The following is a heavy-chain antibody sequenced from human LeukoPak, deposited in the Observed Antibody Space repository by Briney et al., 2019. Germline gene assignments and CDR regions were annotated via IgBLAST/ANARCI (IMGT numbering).Heavy chain of an antibody. Sequence: ASVKVSCKASGYTFTSYDINWVRQATGQGLEWMGWMNPNSGNTDYAQKFQGRVTMTRNTSISTAYMELSSLRSEDTAVYYCAREGYDSSGRNEDYWGQGTLVTVSS. CDR1: GYTFTSYD. CDR3: AREGYDSSGRNEDY. D-gene: IGHD3-22*01. CDR2: MNPNSGNT. V-gene: IGHV1-8*01. J-gene: IGHJ4*02.